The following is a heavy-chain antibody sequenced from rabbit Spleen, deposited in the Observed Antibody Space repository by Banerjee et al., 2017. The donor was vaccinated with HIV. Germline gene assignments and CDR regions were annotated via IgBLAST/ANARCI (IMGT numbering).Heavy chain of an antibody. V-gene: IGHV1S40*01. CDR1: GFSFSATYY. CDR3: ARNYVNVFDP. CDR2: IDTSSGST. D-gene: IGHD1-1*01. J-gene: IGHJ2*01. Sequence: QSLEESGGGLVQPEGSLTLTCTASGFSFSATYYMCWVRQAPGKGLEWIACIDTSSGSTVYATWAKGRFTISRTSSTTVALQMTSLTAADTATYFCARNYVNVFDPWGQGTLVTVS.